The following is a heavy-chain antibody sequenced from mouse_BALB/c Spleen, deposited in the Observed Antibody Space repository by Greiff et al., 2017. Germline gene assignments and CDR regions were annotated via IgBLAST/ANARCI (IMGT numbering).Heavy chain of an antibody. D-gene: IGHD2-1*01. J-gene: IGHJ4*01. CDR3: ARGGGNYGYAMDY. V-gene: IGHV1-63*02. CDR2: IYPGGGYT. CDR1: GYTFTNYW. Sequence: QVQLQQSGAELVRPGTSVKISCKASGYTFTNYWLGWVKQRPGHGLEWIGDIYPGGGYTNYNEKFKGKATLTADTSSSTAYMQLSSLTSEDSAVYVCARGGGNYGYAMDYWGQGTSVTVSS.